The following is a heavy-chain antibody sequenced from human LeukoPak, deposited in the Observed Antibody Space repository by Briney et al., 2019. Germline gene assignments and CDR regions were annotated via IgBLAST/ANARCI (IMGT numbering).Heavy chain of an antibody. Sequence: GGSLRLSCAASGFTFSSYSMNWVRQAPGKGLEWVSSISSSSSYIYYADSVKGRFTISRDNAKISLYLQMNSLRAEDTAVYARDPYYDFWSGYYTGKDYFDYWGQGTLVTVSS. CDR2: ISSSSSYI. D-gene: IGHD3-3*01. J-gene: IGHJ4*02. V-gene: IGHV3-21*01. CDR1: GFTFSSYS. CDR3: DPYYDFWSGYYTGKDYFDY.